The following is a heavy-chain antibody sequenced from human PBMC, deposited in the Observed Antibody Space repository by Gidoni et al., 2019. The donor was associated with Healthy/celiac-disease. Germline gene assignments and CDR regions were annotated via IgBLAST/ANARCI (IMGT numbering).Heavy chain of an antibody. Sequence: QVQLVQSGAEVQKPGSSATVSCKASAGPFSSIAISWVRQAPGQGREWMGGIIPIFGTANYAQKYQGRVTMTADESTSTAYMELSSLRSEDTAVYYCARSQGTYGGNPRWDFQHWGQGTLVTVSS. CDR3: ARSQGTYGGNPRWDFQH. V-gene: IGHV1-69*01. J-gene: IGHJ1*01. CDR1: AGPFSSIA. D-gene: IGHD2-15*01. CDR2: IIPIFGTA.